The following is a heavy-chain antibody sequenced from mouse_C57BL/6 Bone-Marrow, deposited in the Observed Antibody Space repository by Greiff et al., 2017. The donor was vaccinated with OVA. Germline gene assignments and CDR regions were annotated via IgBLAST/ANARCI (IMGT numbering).Heavy chain of an antibody. CDR1: GFTFSSYA. D-gene: IGHD1-1*01. Sequence: DVKLVESGGGLVKPGGSLKLSCAASGFTFSSYAMSWVRQTPETRLEWVATISDGGSYTYYPDNVKGRFTISRDNAKNNLYLQMSHLKSEDTAMYYCARALRRAMDYWGQGTSVTVSS. CDR3: ARALRRAMDY. V-gene: IGHV5-4*03. CDR2: ISDGGSYT. J-gene: IGHJ4*01.